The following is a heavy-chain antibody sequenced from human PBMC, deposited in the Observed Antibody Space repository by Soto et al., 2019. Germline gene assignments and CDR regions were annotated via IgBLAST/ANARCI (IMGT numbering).Heavy chain of an antibody. D-gene: IGHD6-13*01. CDR2: ISAYNGNT. CDR1: GYTFTSYG. J-gene: IGHJ4*02. V-gene: IGHV1-18*01. Sequence: ASVKVSCKASGYTFTSYGISLVRQAPGQGLEWMGWISAYNGNTNYAQKLQGRVTMTTDTSTSTAYMELRSLRSDDTAVYYCARDSSSWSRQEFDYWGQGTLVTVSS. CDR3: ARDSSSWSRQEFDY.